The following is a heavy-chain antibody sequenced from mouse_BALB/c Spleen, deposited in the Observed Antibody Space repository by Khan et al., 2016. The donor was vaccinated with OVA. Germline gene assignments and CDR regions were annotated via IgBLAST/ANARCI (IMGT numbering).Heavy chain of an antibody. Sequence: EVELVESGGGLVRPGGSLKLSCAASGFSFTSYTMSWVRQTPEKRLEWVATISSGSTYTYYPDSVKGRFTITRENAKYTLYLQMSSLKDEATAMYDYTSEGNYALWYFDVWGAGTTVTVSS. J-gene: IGHJ1*01. V-gene: IGHV5-6-4*01. CDR3: TSEGNYALWYFDV. CDR2: ISSGSTYT. CDR1: GFSFTSYT. D-gene: IGHD1-1*01.